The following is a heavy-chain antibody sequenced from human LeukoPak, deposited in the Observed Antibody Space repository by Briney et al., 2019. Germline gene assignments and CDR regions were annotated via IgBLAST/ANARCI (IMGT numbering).Heavy chain of an antibody. CDR1: GFTFNNYA. Sequence: GGSLRLSCAASGFTFNNYAMTWVRQAPGKGLEWVANINQSGSVQYYVDSVKGRFTISRDDAKNSLYVQMNSRREEDTAVYYCARVGYSGWNLEYWGQGTLVTVSS. D-gene: IGHD5-12*01. J-gene: IGHJ4*02. CDR2: INQSGSVQ. V-gene: IGHV3-7*01. CDR3: ARVGYSGWNLEY.